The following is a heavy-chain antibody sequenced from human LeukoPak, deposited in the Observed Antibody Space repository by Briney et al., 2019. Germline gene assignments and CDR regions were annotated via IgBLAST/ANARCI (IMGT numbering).Heavy chain of an antibody. V-gene: IGHV1-2*02. Sequence: ASVKVSCKASGYTFTGYYMHWVRQAPGQGLEWMGWINPNSGGTNYAQKFQGRVTMTRDTSISTAYMELSRLRSDDTAVYYCARRYGSGSYDWFDPWGQGTLVTVSS. J-gene: IGHJ5*02. CDR3: ARRYGSGSYDWFDP. CDR1: GYTFTGYY. CDR2: INPNSGGT. D-gene: IGHD3-10*01.